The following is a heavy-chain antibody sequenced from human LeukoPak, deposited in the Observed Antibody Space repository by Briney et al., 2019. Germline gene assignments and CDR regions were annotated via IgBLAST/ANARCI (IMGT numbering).Heavy chain of an antibody. CDR2: FYAGGNT. Sequence: GGSLRLSCAASGFIVSDSYMSWVRQAPGKGLEWVSVFYAGGNTYYAGSVRGRFTISRDTSKNTLYLHMSSLRAEDTAVYFCARGRGHSGYENYALDVWGQGTTVTVSS. CDR3: ARGRGHSGYENYALDV. D-gene: IGHD5-12*01. V-gene: IGHV3-66*01. J-gene: IGHJ6*02. CDR1: GFIVSDSY.